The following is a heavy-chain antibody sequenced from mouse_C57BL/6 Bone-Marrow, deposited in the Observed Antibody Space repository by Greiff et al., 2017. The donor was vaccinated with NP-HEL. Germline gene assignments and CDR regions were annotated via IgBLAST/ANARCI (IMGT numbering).Heavy chain of an antibody. CDR3: TRSLYDYDAMDY. CDR1: GYTFTDYE. V-gene: IGHV1-15*01. D-gene: IGHD1-1*01. J-gene: IGHJ4*01. Sequence: VQLQQSGAELVRPGASVTLSCKASGYTFTDYEMHWVKQTPVHGLEWIGAIEPETGGTAYNQKFKGKAILTAAKSSSTAYMELRSLTSEDSAVYYCTRSLYDYDAMDYWGQGTSVTVSS. CDR2: IEPETGGT.